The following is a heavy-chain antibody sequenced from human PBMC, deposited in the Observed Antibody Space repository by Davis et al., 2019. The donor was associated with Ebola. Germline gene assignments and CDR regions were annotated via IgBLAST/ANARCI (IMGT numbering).Heavy chain of an antibody. J-gene: IGHJ2*01. CDR3: ARDLPGGDWYFDL. V-gene: IGHV3-30*02. CDR2: IRYDGSNK. D-gene: IGHD1-14*01. CDR1: GFTFTDYY. Sequence: GESLKISCAASGFTFTDYYMSWIRRAPGKGLEWVAFIRYDGSNKYYADSVKGRFTISRDNSKNTLYLQMSSLRAEDTAVYYCARDLPGGDWYFDLWGRGTLVTVSS.